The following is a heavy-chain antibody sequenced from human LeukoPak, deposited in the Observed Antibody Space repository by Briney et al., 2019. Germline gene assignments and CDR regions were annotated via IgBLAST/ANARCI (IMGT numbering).Heavy chain of an antibody. J-gene: IGHJ3*02. D-gene: IGHD5-24*01. CDR2: MDPNRGNT. CDR3: ASLQMATGGSDAFDI. CDR1: GYTFTSYD. V-gene: IGHV1-8*01. Sequence: SSVKVSRKASGYTFTSYDINWVRQATGQGGEGVGWMDPNRGNTGYAHKFQDRGTMTKNTSISTDYMELSSLRSEDTAVYYCASLQMATGGSDAFDIWGQGTMVTVSS.